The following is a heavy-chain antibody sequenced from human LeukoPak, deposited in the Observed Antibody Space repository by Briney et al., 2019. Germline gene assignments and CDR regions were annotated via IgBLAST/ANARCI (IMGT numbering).Heavy chain of an antibody. D-gene: IGHD2-15*01. CDR3: AKVKRPVVVAATPY. CDR2: ISGSGGSI. CDR1: GFTFSSYS. J-gene: IGHJ4*02. V-gene: IGHV3-23*01. Sequence: AGGSLRLSCAASGFTFSSYSMSWVRQAPGKGLEWVSSISGSGGSIYYADSVKGRFTISRDNSKNTLYLQMNSLRAEDTAVYYCAKVKRPVVVAATPYWGQGTPVTVSS.